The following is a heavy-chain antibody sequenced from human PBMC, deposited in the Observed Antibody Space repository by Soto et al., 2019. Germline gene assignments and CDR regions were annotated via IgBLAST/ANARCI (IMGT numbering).Heavy chain of an antibody. CDR3: ARYYDTSNRPYFHH. CDR1: GGSISSTTYY. Sequence: SETLSLTCAVSGGSISSTTYYWAWIRQPPGKGLEWVATIYYSGATYYNPSLTSRLTISGDTSKNQFSLRLSSVTAADTAMYYCARYYDTSNRPYFHHWGQGTRVT. V-gene: IGHV4-39*01. CDR2: IYYSGAT. J-gene: IGHJ1*01. D-gene: IGHD3-22*01.